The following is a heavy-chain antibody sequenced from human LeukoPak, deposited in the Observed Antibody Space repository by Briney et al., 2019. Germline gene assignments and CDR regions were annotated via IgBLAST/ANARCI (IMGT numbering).Heavy chain of an antibody. V-gene: IGHV3-64*05. J-gene: IGHJ4*02. CDR3: VKGLDYSSSQMDS. CDR2: INTNGANT. Sequence: PGGSLRLSRSASGFTFKSYAMHWVRQAPGKGLEYVSSINTNGANTYYADSVKGRLTISRDNSRNTVYVQMNSLTPEDTAVYYCVKGLDYSSSQMDSWGQGTLVTVSS. D-gene: IGHD6-6*01. CDR1: GFTFKSYA.